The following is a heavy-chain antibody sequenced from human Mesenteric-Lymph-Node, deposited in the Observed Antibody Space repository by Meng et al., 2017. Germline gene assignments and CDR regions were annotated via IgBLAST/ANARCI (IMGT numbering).Heavy chain of an antibody. J-gene: IGHJ4*02. V-gene: IGHV1-18*01. CDR2: ISTYNGNT. D-gene: IGHD2-15*01. CDR3: AKPLYGCSGGSCYSSHFDY. CDR1: GYTFSNFG. Sequence: ASVKVSCKASGYTFSNFGISWVRQAPGQGLEWMGWISTYNGNTKYAQHLQDRVTMTTDTSTNTAYMELRSLRSEDTAVYYCAKPLYGCSGGSCYSSHFDYWGQGTLVTVSS.